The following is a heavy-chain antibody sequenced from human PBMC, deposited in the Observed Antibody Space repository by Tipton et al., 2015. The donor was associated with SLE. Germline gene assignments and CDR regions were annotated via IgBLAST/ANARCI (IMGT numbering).Heavy chain of an antibody. CDR1: GFTFSSYA. V-gene: IGHV3-64*02. Sequence: SLRLSCAASGFTFSSYAMYWVRQAPGKGLEYVSAISSNGGTTYHADSVKGRFAISRDKSKNMLYLQMGSLRDDDTAIYYCARGGGYCSGSSCYRRDAFDMWGQGTMVTVSS. J-gene: IGHJ3*02. CDR3: ARGGGYCSGSSCYRRDAFDM. D-gene: IGHD2-15*01. CDR2: ISSNGGTT.